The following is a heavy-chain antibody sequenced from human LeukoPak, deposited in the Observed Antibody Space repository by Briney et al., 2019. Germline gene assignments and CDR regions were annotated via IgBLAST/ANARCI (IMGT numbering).Heavy chain of an antibody. Sequence: SGPTLANPTQTLTLTCSLSGFSLSTRGLGVGWIRQSPGKVPEWLALIYWDDDYRYSTSLRKRLTITKDTSKNQVVLTMTNMDPVDTATYYCAHYGDYRFMYYFDYWGQGTLVTVSS. J-gene: IGHJ4*02. D-gene: IGHD4-17*01. CDR1: GFSLSTRGLG. CDR2: IYWDDDY. CDR3: AHYGDYRFMYYFDY. V-gene: IGHV2-5*02.